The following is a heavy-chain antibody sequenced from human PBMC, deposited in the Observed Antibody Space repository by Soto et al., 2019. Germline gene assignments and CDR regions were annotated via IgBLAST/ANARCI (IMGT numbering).Heavy chain of an antibody. Sequence: PSETLSLTCAVYGGSFSGYYWSWIRQPPGKGLEWIGEINHSGSTNYNPSLKSRVTISVDTSKNQFSLKLSSVTAADTAVYYCARGPRGQLWGAVVDYWGQGTLVTVSS. D-gene: IGHD5-18*01. CDR1: GGSFSGYY. CDR2: INHSGST. J-gene: IGHJ4*02. V-gene: IGHV4-34*01. CDR3: ARGPRGQLWGAVVDY.